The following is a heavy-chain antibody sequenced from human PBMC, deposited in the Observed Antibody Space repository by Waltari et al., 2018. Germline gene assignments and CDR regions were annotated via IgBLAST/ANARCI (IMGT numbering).Heavy chain of an antibody. CDR1: GCTPSVTW. D-gene: IGHD3-3*01. J-gene: IGHJ4*02. CDR3: ARGADL. Sequence: EVQLVESGGGLVQPGGSLRLSCAASGCTPSVTWLHWVRKVPGKGLVWVSRISGDGSTINYADSVKGRFTISRDTAKNTLYLQMNSLRAEDTAVYYCARGADLRGQGILVTVSS. CDR2: ISGDGSTI. V-gene: IGHV3-74*01.